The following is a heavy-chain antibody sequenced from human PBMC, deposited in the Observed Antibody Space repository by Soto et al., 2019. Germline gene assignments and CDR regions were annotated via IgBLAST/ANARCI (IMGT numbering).Heavy chain of an antibody. Sequence: LSLTCTVSGGSISSGDYYWSWIRQPPGKGLEWIGYIYYSGSTYYNPSLRSRVTISVDTSKNQFSLKLSSVTAADTAVYFCARVLDPNWFDPWGQGTLVTVSS. D-gene: IGHD2-15*01. CDR1: GGSISSGDYY. CDR2: IYYSGST. J-gene: IGHJ5*02. V-gene: IGHV4-30-4*01. CDR3: ARVLDPNWFDP.